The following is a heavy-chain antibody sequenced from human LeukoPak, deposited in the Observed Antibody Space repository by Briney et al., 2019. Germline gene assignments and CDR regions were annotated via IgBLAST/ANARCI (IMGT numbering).Heavy chain of an antibody. CDR2: ISAYNGNT. CDR3: ARDLVVVVPAVPGNWFDP. J-gene: IGHJ5*02. D-gene: IGHD2-2*01. CDR1: GYTFTSYG. Sequence: GASVKVSCKASGYTFTSYGISWVRQAPGQGLEWMGWISAYNGNTNHAQKLQGRVTMTTDTSTSTAYMELRSLRSDDTAVYYCARDLVVVVPAVPGNWFDPWGQGTLVTVSS. V-gene: IGHV1-18*01.